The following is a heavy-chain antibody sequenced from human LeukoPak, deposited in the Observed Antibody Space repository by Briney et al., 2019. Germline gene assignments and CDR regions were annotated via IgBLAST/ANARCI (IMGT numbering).Heavy chain of an antibody. J-gene: IGHJ6*03. D-gene: IGHD2-2*01. CDR3: ARGGTSPTYYYYMDV. Sequence: ASVKVSCKASGGTFSSYDINWVRQATGQGLEWMGWMNPNSGNTGYAQKFQGRVTMTRNTSISTAYMELSSLRSEDTAVYYCARGGTSPTYYYYMDVWGKGTTVTVSS. V-gene: IGHV1-8*02. CDR2: MNPNSGNT. CDR1: GGTFSSYD.